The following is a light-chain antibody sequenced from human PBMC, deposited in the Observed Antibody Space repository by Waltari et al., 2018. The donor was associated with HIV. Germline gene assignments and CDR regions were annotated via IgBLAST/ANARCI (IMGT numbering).Light chain of an antibody. CDR1: TSNLVYNY. CDR2: TNN. V-gene: IGLV1-47*01. J-gene: IGLJ3*02. CDR3: ATWDDSLNGWA. Sequence: QSVMTQPPSASGTPAQWVPISCSGSTSNLVYNYLYCCQQLPGKAPKRLIETNNQRPAGVPDRFSGSKSGTSASLAISGLRSDDEADYYCATWDDSLNGWAFGGGTKLTVL.